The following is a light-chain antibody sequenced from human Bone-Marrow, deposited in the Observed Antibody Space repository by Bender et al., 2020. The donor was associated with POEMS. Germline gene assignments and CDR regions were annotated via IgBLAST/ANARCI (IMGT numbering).Light chain of an antibody. CDR3: SSYASSNSAV. J-gene: IGLJ3*02. CDR2: DVS. Sequence: QSALTQPASVSESPGQSITISCTGTSRDIGNYNYVSWYQQHPGEAPKLIIYDVSNRPSGVSDRFSGYKSGSTASLTISGLQAEDEADYYCSSYASSNSAVFGGGTKLTVL. V-gene: IGLV2-14*03. CDR1: SRDIGNYNY.